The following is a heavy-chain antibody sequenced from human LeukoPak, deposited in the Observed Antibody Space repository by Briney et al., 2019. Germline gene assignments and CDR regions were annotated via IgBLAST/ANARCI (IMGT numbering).Heavy chain of an antibody. D-gene: IGHD2-2*01. Sequence: PGGSLRLFCAASGFTFSSYSMNWVRQAPGKGLEWVSSISSSSSYIYYADSVKGRFTISRDNAKNSLYLQMNSLRAEDTAVYYCARTPAAISPPRGYYYYYMDVWGKGTTVTVSS. J-gene: IGHJ6*03. CDR1: GFTFSSYS. CDR2: ISSSSSYI. CDR3: ARTPAAISPPRGYYYYYMDV. V-gene: IGHV3-21*01.